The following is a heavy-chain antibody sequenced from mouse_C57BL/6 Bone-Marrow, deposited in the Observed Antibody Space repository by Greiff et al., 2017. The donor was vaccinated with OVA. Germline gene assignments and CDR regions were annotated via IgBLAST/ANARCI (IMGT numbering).Heavy chain of an antibody. CDR1: GFTFTDYY. D-gene: IGHD1-1*01. J-gene: IGHJ4*01. CDR2: IRNKANGYTT. Sequence: EVKLVESGGGLVQPGGSLSLSCAASGFTFTDYYMSWVRQPPGKALEWLGFIRNKANGYTTEYSASVKGRFTISRDNSQSILYLQMNALRAEDSATYYCARAPIDGSPYYAMDYWGQGTSVTVSS. CDR3: ARAPIDGSPYYAMDY. V-gene: IGHV7-3*01.